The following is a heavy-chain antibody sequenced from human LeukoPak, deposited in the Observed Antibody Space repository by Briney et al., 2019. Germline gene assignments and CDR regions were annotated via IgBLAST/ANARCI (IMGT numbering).Heavy chain of an antibody. V-gene: IGHV1-18*01. D-gene: IGHD3-16*01. CDR2: ISAYNGNT. J-gene: IGHJ4*02. CDR3: ARDSLGSMEY. CDR1: GYTFTNYG. Sequence: GASVKVSCKASGYTFTNYGINWLRQAPGQGLEWMGWISAYNGNTNYAQRLQGRVTMTTDTSTSTAYMELRSLRSDDTAVYYCARDSLGSMEYWGQGTPVTVSS.